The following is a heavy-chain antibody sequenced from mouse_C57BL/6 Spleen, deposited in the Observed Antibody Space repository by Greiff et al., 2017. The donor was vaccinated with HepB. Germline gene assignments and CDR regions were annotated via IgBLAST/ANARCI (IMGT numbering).Heavy chain of an antibody. CDR1: GYTFTSYW. Sequence: VQLQQSGAELVKPGASVKLSCKASGYTFTSYWMQWVKQRPGQGLEWIGEIDPSDSYTNYNQKFKGKATLTVDTSSSTAYMQLSSLTSEDSAVYYCARWRGYPDYWGQGTTLTVSS. CDR3: ARWRGYPDY. J-gene: IGHJ2*01. V-gene: IGHV1-50*01. CDR2: IDPSDSYT.